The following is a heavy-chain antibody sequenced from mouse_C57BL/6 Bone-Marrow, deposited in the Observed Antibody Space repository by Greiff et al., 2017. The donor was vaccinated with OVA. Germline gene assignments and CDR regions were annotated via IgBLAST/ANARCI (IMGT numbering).Heavy chain of an antibody. CDR2: IYPGNSDT. D-gene: IGHD1-1*01. CDR1: GYTFTSYW. Sequence: VQLQQSGTVLARPGASVKMSCKTSGYTFTSYWMHWVKQRPGQGLEWIGAIYPGNSDTSYNQKFKGKAKLTAVTSASTAYMELSSLTNEDSAVYYCTRRKHYYGSSQYYCDYWGQGTTLTVSS. V-gene: IGHV1-5*01. J-gene: IGHJ2*01. CDR3: TRRKHYYGSSQYYCDY.